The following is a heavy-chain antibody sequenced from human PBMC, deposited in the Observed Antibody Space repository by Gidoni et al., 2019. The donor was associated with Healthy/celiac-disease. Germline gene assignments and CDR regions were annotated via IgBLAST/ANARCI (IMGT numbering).Heavy chain of an antibody. CDR2: IIPILGIA. D-gene: IGHD5-12*01. CDR1: GGTFSSYA. J-gene: IGHJ4*02. CDR3: ARDGGYPYYFDY. Sequence: QVQLVQSGAEVKKPGSSVKASCKASGGTFSSYAISWVRQAPGQGLEWMGRIIPILGIANYAQKFQGRVTITADKSTSTAYMELSSLRSEDTAVYYCARDGGYPYYFDYWGQGTLVTVSS. V-gene: IGHV1-69*04.